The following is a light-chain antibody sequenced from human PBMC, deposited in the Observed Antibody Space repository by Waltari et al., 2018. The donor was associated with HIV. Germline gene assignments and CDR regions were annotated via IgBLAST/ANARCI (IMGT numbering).Light chain of an antibody. CDR2: AAS. J-gene: IGKJ3*01. Sequence: DVQMTQSPASVSAYLGDTVTITCRARQGVGSWLALYQHKSGKAPKLLIRAASSLQSGVPSIFSGSGSGTDFTLTISCLQPEDCATYYCPQANTFPRTFGPGTKVDIK. CDR1: QGVGSW. V-gene: IGKV1-12*01. CDR3: PQANTFPRT.